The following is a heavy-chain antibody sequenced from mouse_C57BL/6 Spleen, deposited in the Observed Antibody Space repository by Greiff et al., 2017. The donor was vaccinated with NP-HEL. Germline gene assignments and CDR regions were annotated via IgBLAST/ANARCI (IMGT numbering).Heavy chain of an antibody. CDR3: ARERGYGNYVFFDY. J-gene: IGHJ2*01. D-gene: IGHD2-10*02. CDR2: IWTGGGT. Sequence: VQLVESGPGLVAPSQSLSITCTVSGFSLTSYAISWVRQPPGKGLEWLGVIWTGGGTNYNSALKSRLSISKDNSKSQVFLKMNSLQTDDTARYYCARERGYGNYVFFDYWGQGTTLTVSS. V-gene: IGHV2-9-1*01. CDR1: GFSLTSYA.